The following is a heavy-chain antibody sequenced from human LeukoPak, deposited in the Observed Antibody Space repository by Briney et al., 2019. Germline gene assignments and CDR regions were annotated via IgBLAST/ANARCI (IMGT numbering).Heavy chain of an antibody. CDR1: GGSISSYY. V-gene: IGHV4-59*08. CDR2: IYYSGST. J-gene: IGHJ5*02. CDR3: ARRDSYGGGWFDP. D-gene: IGHD4-23*01. Sequence: SETLSLTCTVSGGSISSYYWSWIRQPPGKGLEWIGYIYYSGSTNYNPSLKSRVTISVDTSKNQFSLKLSSVTAADTAVYYCARRDSYGGGWFDPWGQGTLVTVSS.